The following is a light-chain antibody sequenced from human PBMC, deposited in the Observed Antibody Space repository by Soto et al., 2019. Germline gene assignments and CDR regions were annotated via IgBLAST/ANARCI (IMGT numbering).Light chain of an antibody. J-gene: IGLJ3*02. CDR1: SSNIGAGYD. CDR2: GNI. CDR3: CSYVGTFTWV. Sequence: QSVLTQPPSVSGAPGQRVTISCTGSSSNIGAGYDVHWYQQRPGTAPKLLIFGNINRPSGVPDRFSGSKSGTSASLTISGLQAEDEADYYCCSYVGTFTWVFGGGTKVTVL. V-gene: IGLV1-40*01.